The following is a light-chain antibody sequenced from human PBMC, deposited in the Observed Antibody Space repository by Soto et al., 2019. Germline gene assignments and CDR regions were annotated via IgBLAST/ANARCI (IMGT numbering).Light chain of an antibody. Sequence: DIVMTQSPATLSMSPGERATLSCRASQTINNNLAWNQQKPGQAPRLLIYGASTRATGIPDRFSGSGSGTEFTLPISSLQSEDCAVYYCQQYDKWPWTFGQGTKVEIK. J-gene: IGKJ1*01. V-gene: IGKV3-15*01. CDR3: QQYDKWPWT. CDR2: GAS. CDR1: QTINNN.